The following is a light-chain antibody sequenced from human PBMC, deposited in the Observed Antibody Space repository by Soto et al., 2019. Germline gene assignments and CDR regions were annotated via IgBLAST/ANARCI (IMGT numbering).Light chain of an antibody. CDR1: QSVGSN. CDR3: HQRYMWPLP. V-gene: IGKV3-11*01. J-gene: IGKJ4*01. Sequence: EIVLTQSPATLSLSPGERATLSCRASQSVGSNLAWYQHKPGQTPCHLIYAASKRATGIPARFSGSGSGTDFTLTISSLEPEDFAIYYCHQRYMWPLPFGGGTKVDNK. CDR2: AAS.